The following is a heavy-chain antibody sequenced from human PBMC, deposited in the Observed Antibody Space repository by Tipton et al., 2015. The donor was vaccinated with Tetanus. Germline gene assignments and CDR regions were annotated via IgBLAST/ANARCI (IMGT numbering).Heavy chain of an antibody. CDR2: IYFNGST. CDR1: GGSISSYY. V-gene: IGHV4-59*08. J-gene: IGHJ4*02. CDR3: ARHAGAGATIWGTDY. D-gene: IGHD3-9*01. Sequence: TLSLTCTVSGGSISSYYWSWIRQPPGKGLEWIGYIYFNGSTNCNPSLKSRVTISVDASKNQFSLELTSVTAADTAVYYCARHAGAGATIWGTDYWGQGTLVTVSS.